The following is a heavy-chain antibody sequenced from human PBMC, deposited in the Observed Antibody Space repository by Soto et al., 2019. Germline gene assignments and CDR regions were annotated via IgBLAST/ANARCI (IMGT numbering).Heavy chain of an antibody. CDR1: GFTFSSYV. D-gene: IGHD5-12*01. J-gene: IGHJ4*02. CDR3: GKGRSGYDFGY. CDR2: ISGSGSGT. Sequence: GGSLRLSCAASGFTFSSYVMSWVRQAPGKGLEWVSAISGSGSGTYYADSVKGRFTISRDNSKNTLYVQMNSLRAEDTAVYYCGKGRSGYDFGYWGQGTLGTVCS. V-gene: IGHV3-23*01.